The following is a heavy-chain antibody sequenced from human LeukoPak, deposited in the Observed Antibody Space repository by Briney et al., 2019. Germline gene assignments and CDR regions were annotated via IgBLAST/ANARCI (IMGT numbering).Heavy chain of an antibody. D-gene: IGHD3-22*01. V-gene: IGHV3-7*03. CDR2: IKQDGSEK. CDR3: ARVRIYYDSSSRFGY. CDR1: GLTGSHNY. Sequence: PGGSLRLSCAASGLTGSHNYVSRVRQAPGKGLECAANIKQDGSEKYYVDSVKGRFTISRDNAKNSLYLQMNSLRAEDTAVYYCARVRIYYDSSSRFGYWGQGTLVTVSS. J-gene: IGHJ4*02.